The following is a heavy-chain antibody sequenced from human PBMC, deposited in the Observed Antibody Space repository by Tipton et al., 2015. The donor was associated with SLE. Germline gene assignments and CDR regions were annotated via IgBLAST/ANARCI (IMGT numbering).Heavy chain of an antibody. V-gene: IGHV5-51*01. CDR2: IYPGDSDT. J-gene: IGHJ5*02. CDR3: ARHVGTGKGWFDP. CDR1: GYTFSNFW. D-gene: IGHD1-14*01. Sequence: QLVQSGAEVKKPGDSLKISCKGSGYTFSNFWIAWVRQMPGKGLEWMGIIYPGDSDTRYSPSFQGQVTISADESISTTYLQWSSLKASDTAMYYCARHVGTGKGWFDPWGQGTLVTVSS.